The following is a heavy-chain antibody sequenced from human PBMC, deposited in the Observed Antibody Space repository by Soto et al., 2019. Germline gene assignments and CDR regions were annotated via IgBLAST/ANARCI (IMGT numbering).Heavy chain of an antibody. CDR2: ISYDGSNK. D-gene: IGHD6-19*01. J-gene: IGHJ4*02. CDR1: GFTFSSYG. Sequence: QVQLVESGRGVVQPGRSLRLSCAASGFTFSSYGMHWVRQAPGKGLEWVAVISYDGSNKYYADSVKGRFTISRDNSKNTLYLQMNSLRAEDTAVYYCAKDRGAAVAGFFDYWGQGTLVTVSS. V-gene: IGHV3-30*18. CDR3: AKDRGAAVAGFFDY.